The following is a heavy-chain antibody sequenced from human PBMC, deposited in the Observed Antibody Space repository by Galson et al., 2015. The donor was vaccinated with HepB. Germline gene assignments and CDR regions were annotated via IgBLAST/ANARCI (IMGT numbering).Heavy chain of an antibody. CDR2: IIPILGIA. CDR1: GGTFSSYA. V-gene: IGHV1-69*04. J-gene: IGHJ4*02. CDR3: ARVEMATITDDY. Sequence: SVKVSCKASGGTFSSYAISWVRQAPGQGLEWMGRIIPILGIANYAQKFQGRVTITADKSTSTAYMELSSLRSEDTAVYYCARVEMATITDDYWGQGTLVTVSS. D-gene: IGHD5-24*01.